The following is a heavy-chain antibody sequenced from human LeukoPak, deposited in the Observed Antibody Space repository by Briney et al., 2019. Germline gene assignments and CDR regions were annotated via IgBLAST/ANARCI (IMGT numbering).Heavy chain of an antibody. V-gene: IGHV4-34*01. CDR3: ASPWDF. Sequence: PSETLSLTCAVYGGSFSGYCWSWIRQPPGKGLEWIGEINHSGSTNYNPSLKSRVTISVDTSKNQFSLKLSSVTAADTAVYYCASPWDFWGQGTLVTVSS. J-gene: IGHJ4*02. CDR1: GGSFSGYC. CDR2: INHSGST.